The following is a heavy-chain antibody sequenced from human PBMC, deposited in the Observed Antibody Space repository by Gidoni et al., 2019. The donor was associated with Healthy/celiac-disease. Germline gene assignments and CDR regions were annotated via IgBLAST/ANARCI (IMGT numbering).Heavy chain of an antibody. CDR1: GFSLSTSGVG. CDR3: AHSRVILRYFDDEADWFDP. D-gene: IGHD3-9*01. J-gene: IGHJ5*02. CDR2: IYWNDDK. Sequence: QITLKESGPTLVKPTQTLTLTCTFSGFSLSTSGVGVGWIRQPPGKALEWLALIYWNDDKRYSPSLKSRLTITKDTSKNQVVLTMTNMDPVDTATYYCAHSRVILRYFDDEADWFDPWGQGTLVTVSS. V-gene: IGHV2-5*01.